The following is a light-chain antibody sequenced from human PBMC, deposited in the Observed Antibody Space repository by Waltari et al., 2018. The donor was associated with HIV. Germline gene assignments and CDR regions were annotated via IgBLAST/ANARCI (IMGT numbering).Light chain of an antibody. Sequence: QSVLTPPPSVSAAPGLKVSVSCSGSSSDIGYNYFCWYQQVPGTTPKLLMFNNNKRPSGIPDRFSGSKSGTSATLGITGLRTGDEADYYCGTWDSSLSSWVFGGGTKLTVL. V-gene: IGLV1-51*01. CDR2: NNN. CDR3: GTWDSSLSSWV. J-gene: IGLJ3*02. CDR1: SSDIGYNY.